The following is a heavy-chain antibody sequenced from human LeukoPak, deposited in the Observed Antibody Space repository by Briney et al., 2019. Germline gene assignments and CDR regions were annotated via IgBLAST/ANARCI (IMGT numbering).Heavy chain of an antibody. Sequence: GESLRLSCTTSGFTLSNYWMTWVRQAPGKGLEWVAKIQKDGSEAYYVDSMEGRFTISRDNAENSLYLQMHSLRAEDTAVYSCARAGVTNQLGQTYWYFDLWGRGTLVTVSS. CDR1: GFTLSNYW. V-gene: IGHV3-7*01. CDR2: IQKDGSEA. J-gene: IGHJ2*01. D-gene: IGHD7-27*01. CDR3: ARAGVTNQLGQTYWYFDL.